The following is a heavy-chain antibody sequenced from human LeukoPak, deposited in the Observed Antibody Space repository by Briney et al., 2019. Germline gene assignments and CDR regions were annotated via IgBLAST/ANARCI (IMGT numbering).Heavy chain of an antibody. D-gene: IGHD6-19*01. J-gene: IGHJ4*02. CDR2: IYYSGST. CDR3: ARDTRTTYSSGWYREGVIDY. Sequence: SETLSLTCTVSGGSISSSSYYWGWIRQPPGKGLEWIGSIYYSGSTYYNPSLKSRVTISVDTSKNQFSLKLSSVTAADTAVYYCARDTRTTYSSGWYREGVIDYWGQGTLVTVSS. V-gene: IGHV4-39*07. CDR1: GGSISSSSYY.